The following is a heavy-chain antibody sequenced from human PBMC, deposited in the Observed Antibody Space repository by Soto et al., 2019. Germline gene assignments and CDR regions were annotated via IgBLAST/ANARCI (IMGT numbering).Heavy chain of an antibody. CDR3: ARDANYYDSSGPIMDV. J-gene: IGHJ6*02. D-gene: IGHD3-22*01. V-gene: IGHV1-18*01. Sequence: ASVKVSCKASGYTFTSYGISWVRQAPGQGLEWMGWISAYNGNTNYAQKLQGRVTMTTDTSTSTAYMELRSLRSDDTAVYYCARDANYYDSSGPIMDVWGQGTTVTVS. CDR1: GYTFTSYG. CDR2: ISAYNGNT.